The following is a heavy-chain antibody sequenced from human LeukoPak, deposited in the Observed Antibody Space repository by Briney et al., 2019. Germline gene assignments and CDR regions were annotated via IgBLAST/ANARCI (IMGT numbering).Heavy chain of an antibody. V-gene: IGHV3-9*01. D-gene: IGHD1-26*01. J-gene: IGHJ4*02. CDR1: GVTFDDYA. CDR2: ISWNSGSI. Sequence: GGSLRLSCAASGVTFDDYAMHWVRQAPGKGLEWVSGISWNSGSIGYADSVKGRFTISRDNAKNSLYLQMNSLRAEDTALYYCAKEVRYSGLDGWGQGTLVTVSS. CDR3: AKEVRYSGLDG.